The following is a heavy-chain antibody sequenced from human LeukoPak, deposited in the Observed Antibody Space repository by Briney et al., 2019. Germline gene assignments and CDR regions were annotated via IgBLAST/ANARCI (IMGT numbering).Heavy chain of an antibody. Sequence: SETLSLTCTVSGASISTYYWGWIRQPPEKRPEWIGHVSYSGGTNYNPSLKSRVTISMDTSKNRFSLNLSSVTAADTAVYYCARVPDTSGYFYYFDYWGRGTLVTVSS. D-gene: IGHD3-22*01. J-gene: IGHJ4*02. CDR1: GASISTYY. CDR2: VSYSGGT. V-gene: IGHV4-59*01. CDR3: ARVPDTSGYFYYFDY.